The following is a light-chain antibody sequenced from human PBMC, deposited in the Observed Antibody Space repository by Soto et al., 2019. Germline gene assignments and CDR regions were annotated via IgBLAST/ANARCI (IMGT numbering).Light chain of an antibody. CDR3: QHSYNTPLT. V-gene: IGKV1-39*01. Sequence: DIQMTQSPSSLSASVGDRVAITCRASQNIRNYLNWYQQQPGKVPKLLIFDASRLHTGVPSRFSGGGSETYFTLTISSLQPEDFANYYCQHSYNTPLTFGGGTRV. CDR1: QNIRNY. J-gene: IGKJ4*01. CDR2: DAS.